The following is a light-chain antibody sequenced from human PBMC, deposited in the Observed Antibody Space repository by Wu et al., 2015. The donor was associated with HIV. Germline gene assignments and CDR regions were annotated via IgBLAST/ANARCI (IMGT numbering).Light chain of an antibody. Sequence: EIVLTQSPATLSLSPGERATLSCRASESVSSCLAWYQQKPGQAPRLLIYDASNRATGISARFSGSGSGTEFTLTISSLEPEDFAFYYCQHRFNWPLIFGQGTRLEIK. V-gene: IGKV3-11*01. CDR1: ESVSSC. CDR3: QHRFNWPLI. CDR2: DAS. J-gene: IGKJ5*01.